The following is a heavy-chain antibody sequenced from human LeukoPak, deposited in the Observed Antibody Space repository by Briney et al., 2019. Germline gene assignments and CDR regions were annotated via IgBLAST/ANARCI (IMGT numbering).Heavy chain of an antibody. D-gene: IGHD6-19*01. CDR3: ARGRVSSSPDY. Sequence: SETLSLTCAVYGGSFSGYYWSWIRQPPGKGLEWIGEINHSGSTNYNPSLKSRVTISVDTSKNQFSLKLSSVTAADTAVYYCARGRVSSSPDYWGQGTLATVSS. J-gene: IGHJ4*02. CDR2: INHSGST. V-gene: IGHV4-34*01. CDR1: GGSFSGYY.